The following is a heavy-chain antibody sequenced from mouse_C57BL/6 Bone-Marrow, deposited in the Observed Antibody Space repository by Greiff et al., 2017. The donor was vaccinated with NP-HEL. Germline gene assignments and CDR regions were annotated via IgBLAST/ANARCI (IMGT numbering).Heavy chain of an antibody. CDR2: ISDGGSYT. V-gene: IGHV5-4*01. CDR3: ARDGGAGDGYYVFAY. D-gene: IGHD2-3*01. Sequence: EVMLVESGGGLVKPGGSLKLSCAASGFTFSSYAMSWVRQTPEKRLEWVATISDGGSYTYYPDNVKGRFTISRDNAKNNLYLQMSHLKSEDTAMYYCARDGGAGDGYYVFAYWGQGTLVTVSA. CDR1: GFTFSSYA. J-gene: IGHJ3*01.